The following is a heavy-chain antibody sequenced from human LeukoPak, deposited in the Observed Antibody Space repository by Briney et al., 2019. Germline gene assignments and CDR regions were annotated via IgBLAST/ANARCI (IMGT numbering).Heavy chain of an antibody. CDR3: ARSGDYGDYHGIDY. CDR1: GGSISNKY. Sequence: PSETLSLTCTVSGGSISNKYWSWIRQPPGKGLEWIGYIYYSGSTNYNPSLKSRVTISVDTSKNQFSLKLSSVTAADTAVYYCARSGDYGDYHGIDYWGQGTLVTVSS. D-gene: IGHD4-17*01. CDR2: IYYSGST. V-gene: IGHV4-59*12. J-gene: IGHJ4*02.